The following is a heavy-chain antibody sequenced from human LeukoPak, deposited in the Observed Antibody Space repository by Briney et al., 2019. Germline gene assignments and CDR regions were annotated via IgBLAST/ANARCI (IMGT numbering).Heavy chain of an antibody. Sequence: SQTLSLTCTVSGASVSSGSYYWSWIRQPAGKGLEWIGRIYTSGSTNYNPSLKSRVTISVDTSKNQFSLKLNSVTAADTAVYYCARGTTVTSSGYFQHWGQGTLVNVSS. CDR1: GASVSSGSYY. V-gene: IGHV4-61*02. CDR3: ARGTTVTSSGYFQH. J-gene: IGHJ1*01. CDR2: IYTSGST. D-gene: IGHD4-17*01.